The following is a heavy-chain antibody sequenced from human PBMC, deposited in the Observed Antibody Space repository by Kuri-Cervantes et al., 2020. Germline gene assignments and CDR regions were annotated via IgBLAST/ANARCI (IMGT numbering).Heavy chain of an antibody. CDR1: GGSISSGSYY. Sequence: SETLSLTCTVSGGSISSGSYYWSWVRQPAGKGLEWIGRIYTSGSTNYNPSLKSRVTISVDTSKNQFSLKLSSVAAADTAVYYCASGVAITGIGYYYGMDVWGQGTTVTVSS. D-gene: IGHD3-3*01. CDR2: IYTSGST. J-gene: IGHJ6*02. V-gene: IGHV4-61*02. CDR3: ASGVAITGIGYYYGMDV.